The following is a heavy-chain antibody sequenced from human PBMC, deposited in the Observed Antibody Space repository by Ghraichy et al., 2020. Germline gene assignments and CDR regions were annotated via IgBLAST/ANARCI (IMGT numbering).Heavy chain of an antibody. CDR3: TGPGVSVAG. J-gene: IGHJ4*02. D-gene: IGHD2-8*01. V-gene: IGHV4-59*08. CDR1: GGSISSNY. Sequence: SETLSLTCTVSGGSISSNYWSWIRQTPGKGLEWIGNIYYSGSTNYNPSLKSRVTISVDTSKNQFSLKLTSVTAADTAVYYCTGPGVSVAGWGQGTLVTVSS. CDR2: IYYSGST.